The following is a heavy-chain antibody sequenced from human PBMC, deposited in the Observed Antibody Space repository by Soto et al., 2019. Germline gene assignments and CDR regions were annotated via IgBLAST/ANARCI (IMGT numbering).Heavy chain of an antibody. D-gene: IGHD1-20*01. Sequence: SETLSLTCTVSGGSISSFYWSWIRQPPGKGLEWIGYISYSGNTNYNPSLKRRVTISEGTSKNKISLRLRSVTAADTAVYYCARDSGITGTFDYWGQGTLVTVSS. CDR3: ARDSGITGTFDY. CDR2: ISYSGNT. V-gene: IGHV4-59*01. J-gene: IGHJ4*02. CDR1: GGSISSFY.